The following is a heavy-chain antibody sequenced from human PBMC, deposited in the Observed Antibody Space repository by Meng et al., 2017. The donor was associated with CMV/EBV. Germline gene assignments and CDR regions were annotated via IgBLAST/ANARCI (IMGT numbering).Heavy chain of an antibody. D-gene: IGHD1-1*01. V-gene: IGHV3-11*04. J-gene: IGHJ4*02. Sequence: GESLKISCAASGFTLSDYYMSWIRQAPGKGLEWLSYISSSGATTYSADSVKGRFTISRDNAKNSLYLQMNSLRAEDTAVYYCARKCDNTWSSFDYWGQGALVTVSS. CDR1: GFTLSDYY. CDR3: ARKCDNTWSSFDY. CDR2: ISSSGATT.